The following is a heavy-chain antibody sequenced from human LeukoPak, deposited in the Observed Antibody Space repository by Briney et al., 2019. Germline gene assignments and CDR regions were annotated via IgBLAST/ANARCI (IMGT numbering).Heavy chain of an antibody. CDR3: ARAPVKFPFGG. D-gene: IGHD3-10*01. J-gene: IGHJ4*02. Sequence: GGSLSLSCAASGFTHSRYAIHWVRQARGKGVEGVVVISYDGTNKYYADFVRGGLTIYRDNHKNRLYVAMNGRRAEDAAVYYCARAPVKFPFGGRGQGALVT. CDR1: GFTHSRYA. V-gene: IGHV3-30*04. CDR2: ISYDGTNK.